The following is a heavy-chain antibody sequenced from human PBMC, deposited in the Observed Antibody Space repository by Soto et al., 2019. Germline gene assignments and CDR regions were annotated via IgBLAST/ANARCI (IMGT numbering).Heavy chain of an antibody. D-gene: IGHD3-22*01. J-gene: IGHJ4*02. CDR1: GFTFSSYG. CDR2: ISYDGSNK. V-gene: IGHV3-30*18. CDR3: AKSQYDSSGYYHY. Sequence: GGSLRLSCAASGFTFSSYGMHWVRQAPGKGLEWVAVISYDGSNKYYADSVKGRFTISRDNSKNTLYLQMNSLRAGDTAVYYCAKSQYDSSGYYHYWGQGTLVTVSS.